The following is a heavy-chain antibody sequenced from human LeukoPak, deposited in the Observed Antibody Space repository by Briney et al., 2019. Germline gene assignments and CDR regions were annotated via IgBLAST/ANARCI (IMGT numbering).Heavy chain of an antibody. D-gene: IGHD1-1*01. J-gene: IGHJ3*02. Sequence: GGSLRLSCVASGFSFTTYWTTWVRQAPGKGLEWVANIAGDESQKKYMDSVKGRFTISRDNAKNSLYLQLNSLRAEDTAIYYCVRDLSPVSDRNVWYDALDIWGQGTMVTVSS. V-gene: IGHV3-7*01. CDR2: IAGDESQK. CDR3: VRDLSPVSDRNVWYDALDI. CDR1: GFSFTTYW.